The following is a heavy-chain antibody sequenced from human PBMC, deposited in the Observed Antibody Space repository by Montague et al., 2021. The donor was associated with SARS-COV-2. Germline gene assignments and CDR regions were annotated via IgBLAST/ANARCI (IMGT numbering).Heavy chain of an antibody. D-gene: IGHD6-13*01. CDR1: GGSISRYS. CDR2: IYNSGST. Sequence: SETLSLTCTVSGGSISRYSWTWIRQPPGKGLEWIGYIYNSGSTXXXPSXXXRVTISVDTSKNQFSLKLSSVAAADTAVYYCARVGRGSSWYEVAFDIWGQGTMVTVPS. J-gene: IGHJ3*02. CDR3: ARVGRGSSWYEVAFDI. V-gene: IGHV4-59*01.